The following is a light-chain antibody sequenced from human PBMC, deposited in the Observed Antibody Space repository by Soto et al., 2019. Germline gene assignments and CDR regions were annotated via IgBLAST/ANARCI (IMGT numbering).Light chain of an antibody. J-gene: IGKJ4*02. CDR1: QSISNY. CDR2: AAS. CDR3: QQSYHTLPLT. V-gene: IGKV1-39*01. Sequence: DTQMTQSPSSLSASVGDRVTITCRASQSISNYVNWYQQRPGKAPKLLIYAASNLHSGVPSRFSGSGSGRDFTLTINSLHPEDFATYYCQQSYHTLPLTFGGGTKVEV.